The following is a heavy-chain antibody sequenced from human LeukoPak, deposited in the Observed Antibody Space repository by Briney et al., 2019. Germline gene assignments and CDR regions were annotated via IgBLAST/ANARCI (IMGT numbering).Heavy chain of an antibody. D-gene: IGHD1-26*01. CDR2: IHSSGYA. J-gene: IGHJ5*02. V-gene: IGHV4-4*09. CDR1: GGSISGNY. Sequence: SETLSLTCTVSGGSISGNYWSWIRQPPGQGLEWIAYIHSSGYANYNPSLKSRVTISVDTSNNQFSLKVTSVTAADTAMYYCTKRQGPTSGSYDYFDPWGQGALVTVSS. CDR3: TKRQGPTSGSYDYFDP.